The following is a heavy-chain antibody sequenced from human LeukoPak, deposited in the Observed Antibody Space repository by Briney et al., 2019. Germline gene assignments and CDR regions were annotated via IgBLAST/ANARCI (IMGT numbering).Heavy chain of an antibody. CDR3: TSVGFGPYYFDN. CDR1: GFTFSNYA. J-gene: IGHJ4*02. CDR2: ISYDGSNK. D-gene: IGHD3-10*01. V-gene: IGHV3-30-3*01. Sequence: GRSLRLSCAASGFTFSNYAMHWVRQAPGKGLEWVALISYDGSNKYYADSVKGRFTISRDNSKNTLYLQMNSLRAEDTAVYYCTSVGFGPYYFDNWGQGTLVTVSS.